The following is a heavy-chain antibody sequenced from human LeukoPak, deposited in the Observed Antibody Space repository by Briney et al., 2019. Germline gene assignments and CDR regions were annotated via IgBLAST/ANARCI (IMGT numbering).Heavy chain of an antibody. Sequence: GGSLRLSCAASGFTLRSYALSWVRQAPGQGLQGVSSVTSRCESTWYQDFVKGRFTITRDNSDNTLYLLMHSLRAEDTAVYYCSRDRPNYYGSDGHYYRRDGDYWGRGTLVSVSS. J-gene: IGHJ4*02. V-gene: IGHV3-23*01. CDR3: SRDRPNYYGSDGHYYRRDGDY. D-gene: IGHD5-24*01. CDR2: VTSRCEST. CDR1: GFTLRSYA.